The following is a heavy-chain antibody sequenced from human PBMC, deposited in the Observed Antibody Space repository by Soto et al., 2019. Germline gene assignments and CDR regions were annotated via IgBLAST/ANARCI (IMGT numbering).Heavy chain of an antibody. CDR1: GGSISSSSYY. D-gene: IGHD3-22*01. Sequence: SETLSLTCTVSGGSISSSSYYWGWIRQPPGKGLEWIGYIYYSGSTNYNHSLKSRVTISVDTSKNQFSLKLSSVTAADTAVYYCARQWYPQNGYYMYYFDYWGQGTLVTVSS. CDR3: ARQWYPQNGYYMYYFDY. V-gene: IGHV4-61*05. CDR2: IYYSGST. J-gene: IGHJ4*02.